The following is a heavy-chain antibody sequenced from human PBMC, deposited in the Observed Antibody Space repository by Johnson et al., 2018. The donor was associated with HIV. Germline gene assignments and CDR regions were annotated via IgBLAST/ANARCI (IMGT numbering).Heavy chain of an antibody. CDR2: IGTAGDT. V-gene: IGHV3-13*01. CDR3: ARATVESAFDI. J-gene: IGHJ3*02. D-gene: IGHD4-23*01. CDR1: GFTFSSYD. Sequence: VQLVESGGGLVKPGGSLRLSCAASGFTFSSYDMHWVRQATGKGLEWVSAIGTAGDTYYPGSVKGRFTISRDNSKNSLYLQMNSLRAEDTAVYYCARATVESAFDIWGQGTMVTVSS.